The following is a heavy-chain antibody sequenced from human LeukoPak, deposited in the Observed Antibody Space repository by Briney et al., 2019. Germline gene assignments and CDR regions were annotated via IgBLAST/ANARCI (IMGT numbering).Heavy chain of an antibody. Sequence: SETQSLTCSVSGGSISSYYWSWIRQPAGKGLEWIGRIYSSGTITYNPSLQSRVTMSVDTSKNEFSLKMRSVTAADTAVYYCTRDSGTTGEVKFDPWGQGTLVAVSS. CDR3: TRDSGTTGEVKFDP. D-gene: IGHD3-10*01. CDR1: GGSISSYY. J-gene: IGHJ5*02. V-gene: IGHV4-4*07. CDR2: IYSSGTI.